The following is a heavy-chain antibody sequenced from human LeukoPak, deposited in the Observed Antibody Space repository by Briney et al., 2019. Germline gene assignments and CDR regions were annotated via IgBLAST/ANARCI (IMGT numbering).Heavy chain of an antibody. CDR3: ARPPSRGYSSSFEY. Sequence: GEPLKISCKGSGYSFPTYWIAWLRQMPGKGLEWMGIIYPDESNIRYSPSFQGQVTISADKSISTAYLQWSSLKASDTAMYYCARPPSRGYSSSFEYWGQGTLVTVSS. CDR2: IYPDESNI. J-gene: IGHJ4*02. CDR1: GYSFPTYW. D-gene: IGHD2-2*03. V-gene: IGHV5-51*01.